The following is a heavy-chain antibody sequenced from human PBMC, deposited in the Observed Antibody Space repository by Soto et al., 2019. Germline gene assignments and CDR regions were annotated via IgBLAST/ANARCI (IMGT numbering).Heavy chain of an antibody. CDR2: TSGIDGST. Sequence: EVQMLESGGGLVQPGGSLRLSCAASGFTFSSYDMSWVRQAPGKGLDWVSGTSGIDGSTYYADSVKGRFTISRDNSNNPLYLQMNSLRAEDTAVYYYAKGPGMYSGFDYWGQGTLVTVSS. CDR1: GFTFSSYD. D-gene: IGHD2-8*01. CDR3: AKGPGMYSGFDY. V-gene: IGHV3-23*01. J-gene: IGHJ4*02.